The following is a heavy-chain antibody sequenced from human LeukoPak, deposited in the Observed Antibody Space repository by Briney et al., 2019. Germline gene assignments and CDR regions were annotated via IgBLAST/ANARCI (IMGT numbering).Heavy chain of an antibody. D-gene: IGHD1-26*01. J-gene: IGHJ4*02. CDR2: IWSNGINK. V-gene: IGHV3-33*01. CDR3: ARDGPYYGGMKDY. CDR1: GFTFSTYG. Sequence: PGRSLRLSCAASGFTFSTYGMHWVRQAPGKGLEWVAVIWSNGINKYYADSVKGRFTFSRDNSKNTLYLQMSSLRAEDTAVYYCARDGPYYGGMKDYWGQGTLVTVSS.